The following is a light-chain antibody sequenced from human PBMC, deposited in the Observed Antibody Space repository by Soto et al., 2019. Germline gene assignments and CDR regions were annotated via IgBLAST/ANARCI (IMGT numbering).Light chain of an antibody. CDR3: QQYNSYVLT. J-gene: IGKJ4*01. CDR2: DAS. CDR1: QSISFW. Sequence: DIQMTQSPSTLAASVGDRVTITCRASQSISFWLAWYQQKPGKAPKLLIFDASTLERGVPSRFSGSGSGTEFTLTISSLQPDDFATYYCQQYNSYVLTFGGGTKVDIK. V-gene: IGKV1-5*01.